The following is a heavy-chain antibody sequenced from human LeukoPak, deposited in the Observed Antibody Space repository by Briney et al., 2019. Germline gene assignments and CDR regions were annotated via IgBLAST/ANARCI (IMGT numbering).Heavy chain of an antibody. D-gene: IGHD5-18*01. CDR2: IYYDGSNK. V-gene: IGHV3-30*04. CDR1: GFTFSSYA. Sequence: PGRSLRLSCAASGFTFSSYAMHWVRQAPGKGLEWVAVIYYDGSNKFYADSVKGRFTISRDNSKNTLYLQMNSLRAEDTAVYYCARDRGGYSYVMGYFDYWGQGTLVTVSS. CDR3: ARDRGGYSYVMGYFDY. J-gene: IGHJ4*02.